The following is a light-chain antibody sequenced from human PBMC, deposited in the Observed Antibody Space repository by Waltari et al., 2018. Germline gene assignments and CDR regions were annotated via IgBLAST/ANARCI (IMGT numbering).Light chain of an antibody. CDR2: KVS. V-gene: IGKV2-30*01. CDR1: QSLVSSDGNTY. CDR3: MQGTHWPWT. J-gene: IGKJ1*01. Sequence: DVVMTQSPPSLPVTLGQPASISCRSSQSLVSSDGNTYVNWFQQRPGQSQRRLFYKVSNRDSGVPDRFSGSGSGTDFTLRISRVEAEDVGVYYCMQGTHWPWTFGQGTKVEIK.